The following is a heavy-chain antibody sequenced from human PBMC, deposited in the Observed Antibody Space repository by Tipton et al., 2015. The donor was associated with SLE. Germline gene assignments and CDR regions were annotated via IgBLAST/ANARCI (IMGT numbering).Heavy chain of an antibody. CDR3: AKEGGSHRFDY. Sequence: SLRLSCAASGFSFRSYAMHWVRQPPGKGMEYVSVISSNGRITYYSESVKGRFSISRDNNKNTLYLQMDSLRAEDMAVYYWAKEGGSHRFDYWGQVTLVTVSS. V-gene: IGHV3-64*02. CDR1: GFSFRSYA. J-gene: IGHJ4*02. D-gene: IGHD1-26*01. CDR2: ISSNGRIT.